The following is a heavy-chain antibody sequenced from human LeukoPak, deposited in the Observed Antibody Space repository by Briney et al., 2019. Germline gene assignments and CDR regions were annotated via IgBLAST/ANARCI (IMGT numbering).Heavy chain of an antibody. Sequence: QPGGSLRLSCAASGFTFSSYAMSWVRRAPGKGLVWVSRIYSDGSSTNYADSVKGRFTSSRDNAKNTLFLQMNSLRAEDTAVYYCIRGGSTYFQHWGQGTLVTVSS. D-gene: IGHD5/OR15-5a*01. J-gene: IGHJ1*01. CDR2: IYSDGSST. CDR1: GFTFSSYA. CDR3: IRGGSTYFQH. V-gene: IGHV3-74*01.